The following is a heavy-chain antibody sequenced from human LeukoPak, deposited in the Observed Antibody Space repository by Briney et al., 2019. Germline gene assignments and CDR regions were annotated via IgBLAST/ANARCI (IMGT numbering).Heavy chain of an antibody. CDR1: GLRFSDYY. D-gene: IGHD6-13*01. J-gene: IGHJ4*02. CDR3: ARASRDRSWYIDDC. Sequence: GGSLRLSCAASGLRFSDYYVSWIRQAPGKGLQWVSYISSGGDIMHYADSVKGRVTISRDNAKNSLYLQMHSLTAEDTAVYYCARASRDRSWYIDDCWGQGTLVTVSS. V-gene: IGHV3-11*04. CDR2: ISSGGDIM.